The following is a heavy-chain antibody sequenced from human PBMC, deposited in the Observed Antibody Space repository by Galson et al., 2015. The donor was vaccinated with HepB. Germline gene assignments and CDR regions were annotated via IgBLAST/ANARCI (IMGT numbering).Heavy chain of an antibody. D-gene: IGHD3-10*01. V-gene: IGHV4-39*02. CDR3: ARASPDSGNDGLPDAFDI. CDR1: GGSISNNRYY. CDR2: IYYNGHT. J-gene: IGHJ3*02. Sequence: SETLSLTCTVSGGSISNNRYYWGWIRKPPGKGLEWIGHIYYNGHTYYNRSLKSRVTISVDTSKNQFSLKLSSVTAADTAVYYCARASPDSGNDGLPDAFDIWGQGTMVTVSS.